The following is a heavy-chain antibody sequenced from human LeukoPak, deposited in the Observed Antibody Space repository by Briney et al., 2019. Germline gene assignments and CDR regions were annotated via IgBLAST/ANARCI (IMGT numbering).Heavy chain of an antibody. CDR2: IYSGGST. D-gene: IGHD2-2*02. CDR3: ATNTVVPAAIVFY. V-gene: IGHV3-53*01. CDR1: GFTVSSNY. Sequence: PGGSLRLSFAASGFTVSSNYMSWVRQAPGKGLEWVSVIYSGGSTYYADSVKGRFTISRDNSKNTLYLQMNSLRAEDTAVYYCATNTVVPAAIVFYWGQGTLVTVSS. J-gene: IGHJ4*02.